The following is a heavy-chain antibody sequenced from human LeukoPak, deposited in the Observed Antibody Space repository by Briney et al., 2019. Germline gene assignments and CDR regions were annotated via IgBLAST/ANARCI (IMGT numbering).Heavy chain of an antibody. Sequence: GASVKVSCKASGGTFSTYPISWARQAPGQGLEWMGRIIPILGIANYAQKFQGRVTITADKSTSTAYMELRSLRSEDTAVYYCARYSTSSDHYYYGMDVWGQGTTVTVSS. CDR1: GGTFSTYP. V-gene: IGHV1-69*02. CDR2: IIPILGIA. D-gene: IGHD6-6*01. CDR3: ARYSTSSDHYYYGMDV. J-gene: IGHJ6*02.